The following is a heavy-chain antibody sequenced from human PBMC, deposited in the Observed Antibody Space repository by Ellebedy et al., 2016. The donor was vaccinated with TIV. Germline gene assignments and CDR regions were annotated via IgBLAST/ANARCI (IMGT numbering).Heavy chain of an antibody. CDR2: INTDGSSK. CDR3: VRDPKGDSGFF. CDR1: GFTVSGYW. D-gene: IGHD3-10*01. J-gene: IGHJ4*02. Sequence: GGSLRLSCAASGFTVSGYWMHWVRQAPGEGLVWLSRINTDGSSKSYAGFVEGRFTTSRDNAKNTVYLQMSSLRVEDTAVYYCVRDPKGDSGFFWGQGTLVTVSS. V-gene: IGHV3-74*01.